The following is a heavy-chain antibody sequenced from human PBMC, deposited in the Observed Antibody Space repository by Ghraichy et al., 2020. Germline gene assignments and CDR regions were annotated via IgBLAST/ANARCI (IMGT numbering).Heavy chain of an antibody. CDR3: ARVPDEDYFDY. Sequence: GESLNISCAASGFTVSIYYMSWVRQAPGKGLEWVSVIYRSGSTYYADSVKGRFSISRDNSMNTLYLQMNSLRAEDTAVYYCARVPDEDYFDYWGQGTLVTVSS. J-gene: IGHJ4*02. CDR1: GFTVSIYY. V-gene: IGHV3-53*01. CDR2: IYRSGST.